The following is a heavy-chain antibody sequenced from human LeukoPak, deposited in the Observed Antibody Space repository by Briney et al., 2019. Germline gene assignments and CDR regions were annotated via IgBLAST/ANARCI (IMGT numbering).Heavy chain of an antibody. V-gene: IGHV4-39*01. Sequence: SETLSLTCTVSGGSISSSSYYWGWLRQPPGRGLEWIGSIYYSGSTYYNPSLKSRVTISVDTSKNQFSLKLSSVTAADTAVYYCARSKDYYDSSGYHRNNWFDPWGQGTLVTVSS. CDR1: GGSISSSSYY. CDR3: ARSKDYYDSSGYHRNNWFDP. CDR2: IYYSGST. D-gene: IGHD3-22*01. J-gene: IGHJ5*02.